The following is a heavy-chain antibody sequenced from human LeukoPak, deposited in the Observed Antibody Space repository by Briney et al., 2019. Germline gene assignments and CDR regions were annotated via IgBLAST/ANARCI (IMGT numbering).Heavy chain of an antibody. CDR2: IYQDGSEK. D-gene: IGHD5-24*01. J-gene: IGHJ5*01. V-gene: IGHV3-7*01. CDR1: GFTFSSDW. Sequence: GGSLRLSCVASGFTFSSDWMTWVRQAPGKGLEWVANIYQDGSEKYYVDSVKGRFTISRDNANNSLYLQMNSLRAEDTAVYYCVRGWGFDSWGQGTLVTVSS. CDR3: VRGWGFDS.